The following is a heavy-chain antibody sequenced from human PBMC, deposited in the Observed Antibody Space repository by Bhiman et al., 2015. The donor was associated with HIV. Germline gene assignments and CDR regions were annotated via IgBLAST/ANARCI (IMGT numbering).Heavy chain of an antibody. V-gene: IGHV3-21*04. D-gene: IGHD3-3*01. J-gene: IGHJ3*02. Sequence: EVQLVESGGGLVKPGGSLRLSCAASGFTFSSYIMNWVRQAPGKGLEWVSSISSSSSYIYYADSVKGRFTISRDNAKNSLYLQMDSLRAEDTAVYYCARATYYNFWSGSSPGAFDIWGQGTMVTVSS. CDR2: ISSSSSYI. CDR3: ARATYYNFWSGSSPGAFDI. CDR1: GFTFSSYI.